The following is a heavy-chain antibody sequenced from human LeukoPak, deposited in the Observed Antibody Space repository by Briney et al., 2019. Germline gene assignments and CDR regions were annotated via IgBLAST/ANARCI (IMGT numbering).Heavy chain of an antibody. CDR2: ISGSGGST. CDR1: GFTFSSYA. Sequence: GGSLRLSCAASGFTFSSYAMSWLRQAPGKGLEWVSAISGSGGSTYYSHSVKGRFTISRDNSKNTLYLQMNSLRAEDTAVYYCARAGKYYDFWSGYIPADAFDIWGQGTMVTVSS. D-gene: IGHD3-3*01. V-gene: IGHV3-23*01. J-gene: IGHJ3*02. CDR3: ARAGKYYDFWSGYIPADAFDI.